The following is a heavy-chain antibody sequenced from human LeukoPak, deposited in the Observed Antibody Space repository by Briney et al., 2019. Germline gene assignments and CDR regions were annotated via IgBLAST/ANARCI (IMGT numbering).Heavy chain of an antibody. D-gene: IGHD6-13*01. CDR3: ATIRTSAAA. CDR2: ISPGTGGT. CDR1: GYTFSGYY. V-gene: IGHV1-2*02. J-gene: IGHJ5*02. Sequence: ASVKVSCKVSGYTFSGYYIHWVRQPPGQGLEWMGWISPGTGGTNYAQKFQGRVTMTRDTSIATVYLEVNSLTSDDTAVYFCATIRTSAAALGQGTLVTVSS.